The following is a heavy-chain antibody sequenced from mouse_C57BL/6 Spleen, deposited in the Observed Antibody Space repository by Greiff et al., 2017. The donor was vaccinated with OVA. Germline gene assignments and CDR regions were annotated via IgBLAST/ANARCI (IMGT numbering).Heavy chain of an antibody. J-gene: IGHJ4*01. Sequence: QVQLKESGPGLVQPSQSLSITCTVSGFSLTSSGVHWVRQSPGKGLEWLGVIWSGGSTAYNAAFISRLSISKDNSKSPVFFKKNRLQADDTAIDYCARRSAVVAGNAMDYWGQGTSVTVSS. CDR3: ARRSAVVAGNAMDY. V-gene: IGHV2-2*01. CDR2: IWSGGST. D-gene: IGHD1-1*01. CDR1: GFSLTSSG.